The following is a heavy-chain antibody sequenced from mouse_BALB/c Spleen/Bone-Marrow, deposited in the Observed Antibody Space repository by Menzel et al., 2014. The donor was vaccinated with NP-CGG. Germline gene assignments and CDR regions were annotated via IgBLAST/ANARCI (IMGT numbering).Heavy chain of an antibody. Sequence: EVQVVESGGGLVQPGGSLILSCATSGFTFTDYYMSWVRQPPGKALEGLGFFRNKANGYTTESSASVKGRFTISRDISQSILYLQINTLRAEDSATYYCARDYGNYVRFAYWGQGTLVTVSA. CDR3: ARDYGNYVRFAY. V-gene: IGHV7-3*02. CDR2: FRNKANGYTT. J-gene: IGHJ3*01. CDR1: GFTFTDYY. D-gene: IGHD2-1*01.